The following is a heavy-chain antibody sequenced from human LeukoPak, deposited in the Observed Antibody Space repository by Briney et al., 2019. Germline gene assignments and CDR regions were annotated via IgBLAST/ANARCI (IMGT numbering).Heavy chain of an antibody. D-gene: IGHD6-19*01. CDR3: ASVGYGSGWKPPPADY. CDR2: IRHDGSNQ. CDR1: VFSLTTYG. Sequence: PGGPLRLSCAPSVFSLTTYGMHCVPRAPGKGLQGVAHIRHDGSNQLYADSVNGRFTISRDNSKNTLLLQMNSLRSEDTAVYFCASVGYGSGWKPPPADYWGQGTLVTVSS. J-gene: IGHJ4*02. V-gene: IGHV3-30*02.